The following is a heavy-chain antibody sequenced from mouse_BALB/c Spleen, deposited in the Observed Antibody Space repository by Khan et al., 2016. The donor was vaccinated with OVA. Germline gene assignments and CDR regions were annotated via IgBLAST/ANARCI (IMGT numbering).Heavy chain of an antibody. J-gene: IGHJ3*01. CDR2: IRYDGDS. CDR3: ARGGSSGPAWFAY. CDR1: GYSITSGYF. V-gene: IGHV3-6*02. Sequence: LQQSRPGLVKPSQSLSLTCSVTGYSITSGYFWNWIRQFPGNKLEWMGYIRYDGDSNYNPSLKNRISITRDTSKKQFFLKLDSVTPEDTATDYCARGGSSGPAWFAYWGQGTLVAVSA. D-gene: IGHD3-1*01.